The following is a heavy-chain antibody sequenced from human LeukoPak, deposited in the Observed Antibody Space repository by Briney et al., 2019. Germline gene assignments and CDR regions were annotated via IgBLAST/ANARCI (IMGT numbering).Heavy chain of an antibody. D-gene: IGHD6-6*01. V-gene: IGHV3-48*03. Sequence: GGSLRLSCAASEFTFTSYELNWVRQAPGRGLEWVSYTSSSGNTISYADSVKGRFTISRDNAKNSLYLQVISLRAEDTAVYYCARGPSIAARYDAFDIWGQGTMVTVSS. J-gene: IGHJ3*02. CDR2: TSSSGNTI. CDR3: ARGPSIAARYDAFDI. CDR1: EFTFTSYE.